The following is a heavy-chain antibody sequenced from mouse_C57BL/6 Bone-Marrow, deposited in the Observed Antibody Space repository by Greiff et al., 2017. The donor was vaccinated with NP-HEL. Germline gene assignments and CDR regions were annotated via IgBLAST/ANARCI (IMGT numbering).Heavy chain of an antibody. J-gene: IGHJ3*01. Sequence: QVQLQQSGAELARPGASVKLSCKASGYTFTSYGISWVKQRTGQGLEWIGELYPRSGNTYYNEKFKGKATLTADKSSSTAYMELRSLTSEDSAGYFCARGSTMVTRGSAWFAYWGQGTRVTVSA. V-gene: IGHV1-81*01. D-gene: IGHD2-2*01. CDR1: GYTFTSYG. CDR2: LYPRSGNT. CDR3: ARGSTMVTRGSAWFAY.